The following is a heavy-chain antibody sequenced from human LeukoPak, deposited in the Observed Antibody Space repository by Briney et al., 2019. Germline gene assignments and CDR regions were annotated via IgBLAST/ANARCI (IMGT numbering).Heavy chain of an antibody. J-gene: IGHJ4*02. CDR2: ISGSTVTT. CDR3: AKDSQDWNHHYFDT. V-gene: IGHV3-23*01. D-gene: IGHD1-1*01. Sequence: GGSLRLSCAASGFTFTNHATNWVRQAPGKGLEWVSGISGSTVTTYYADSVKGRFTISRDNSKNTLYLQMNSLRAEDTAVYYCAKDSQDWNHHYFDTWGQGTLVTVSS. CDR1: GFTFTNHA.